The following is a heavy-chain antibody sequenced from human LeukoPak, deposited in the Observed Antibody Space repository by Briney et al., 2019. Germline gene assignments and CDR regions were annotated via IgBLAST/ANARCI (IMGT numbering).Heavy chain of an antibody. CDR3: AKVVGSAWYDY. CDR1: GYTFTSYG. CDR2: ISVYNGNT. V-gene: IGHV1-18*01. Sequence: ASVKVSCTASGYTFTSYGISWVRQSPGQGLEWMGWISVYNGNTNYAQKVKGRVTMTTDTSTSTAYMELGSLRSDDTAVYYCAKVVGSAWYDYWGQGTLVTVSS. J-gene: IGHJ4*02. D-gene: IGHD2-15*01.